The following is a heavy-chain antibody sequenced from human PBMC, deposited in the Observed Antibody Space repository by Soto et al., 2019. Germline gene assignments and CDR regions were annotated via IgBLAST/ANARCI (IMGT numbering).Heavy chain of an antibody. V-gene: IGHV4-61*01. CDR2: IYYSGST. CDR1: GGSVSSGSYY. Sequence: QVQLQESGPGLVKPSETLSLTCTVSGGSVSSGSYYWSWIRQPPGKGLEWIGYIYYSGSTNYNPSLSSRVTITVDTSKNQFSLNPSSVTAADTAVYYCAIGIEGWYHGRYYYGMDVWGQGTTVTVSS. D-gene: IGHD6-19*01. J-gene: IGHJ6*02. CDR3: AIGIEGWYHGRYYYGMDV.